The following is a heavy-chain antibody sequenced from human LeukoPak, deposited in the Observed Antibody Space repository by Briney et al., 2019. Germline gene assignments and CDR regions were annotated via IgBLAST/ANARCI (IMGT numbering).Heavy chain of an antibody. J-gene: IGHJ6*03. Sequence: SETLSLTCTASGGSISSGSYYWSWIRQPAGKGLEWIGRIYTSGSTNYNPSLKSRVTISVDTSKNQFSLKLSSVTAADTAVYYCARLGQSSTNYYYYYMDVWGKGTTVTVSS. CDR1: GGSISSGSYY. V-gene: IGHV4-61*02. CDR2: IYTSGST. CDR3: ARLGQSSTNYYYYYMDV. D-gene: IGHD6-6*01.